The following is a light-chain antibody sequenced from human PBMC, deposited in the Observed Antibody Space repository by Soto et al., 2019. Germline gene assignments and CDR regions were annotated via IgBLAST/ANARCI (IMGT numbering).Light chain of an antibody. CDR3: SSYTTSNTRQIV. J-gene: IGLJ1*01. Sequence: VLTPPASLTWASWKPLTLSCPGTSSDVGGYNYVSRYQHHPGKAPKLLIYDVSNRPSGVSNRFSGSKSDNTASLTISGLQPEDEADYYCSSYTTSNTRQIVFGTGTKVTVL. CDR2: DVS. CDR1: SSDVGGYNY. V-gene: IGLV2-14*03.